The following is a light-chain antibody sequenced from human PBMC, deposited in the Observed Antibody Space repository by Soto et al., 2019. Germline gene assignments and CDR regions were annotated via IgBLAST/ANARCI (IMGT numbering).Light chain of an antibody. CDR3: CSYTSSSTRLYA. CDR1: SSDVGGYSY. CDR2: DVS. V-gene: IGLV2-14*01. J-gene: IGLJ1*01. Sequence: QSALTQPASVSGSPGQSITISCTGTSSDVGGYSYVSWYQQHPVKAPKLLIYDVSNRPSGVSNRFSGSKSSNTASLTISGLQAEDEADYYCCSYTSSSTRLYAFGTGTQLTVL.